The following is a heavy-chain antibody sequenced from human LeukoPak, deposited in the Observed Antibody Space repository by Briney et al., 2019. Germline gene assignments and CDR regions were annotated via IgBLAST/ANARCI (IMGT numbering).Heavy chain of an antibody. CDR3: ARDHYFAEDY. J-gene: IGHJ4*02. CDR2: IKEDGREK. CDR1: GFTFSSFW. V-gene: IGHV3-7*03. D-gene: IGHD3-9*01. Sequence: GGSLRLSCAASGFTFSSFWMSWVRQAPGKGLEWVANIKEDGREKYYVDSVKGRFTVSRDNAKNSLYLQMNSLRAEDTDVYYCARDHYFAEDYWGQGTLVTVSS.